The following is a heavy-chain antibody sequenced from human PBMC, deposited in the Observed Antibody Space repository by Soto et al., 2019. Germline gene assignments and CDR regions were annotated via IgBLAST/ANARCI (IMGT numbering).Heavy chain of an antibody. J-gene: IGHJ6*02. CDR3: ARITMVRGVTFDYHYGMDV. CDR2: IYYSGST. V-gene: IGHV4-31*03. D-gene: IGHD3-10*01. Sequence: PSETLSLTCTVSGGSISSGGYYWSWIRQHPGKGLEWIGYIYYSGSTYYNPSLKSRVTISVDTSKNQFSLKLSSVTAADTAVYYCARITMVRGVTFDYHYGMDVWGQGTTVTVSS. CDR1: GGSISSGGYY.